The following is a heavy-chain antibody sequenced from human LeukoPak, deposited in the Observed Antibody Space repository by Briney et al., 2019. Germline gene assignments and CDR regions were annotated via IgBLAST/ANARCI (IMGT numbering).Heavy chain of an antibody. CDR3: ARRVNSSGPKGYYYHYCYMDV. CDR1: GGSISSSSYY. Sequence: SETLSLTCTVSGGSISSSSYYWGWIRQPPGKGLEWIGSIYYSGSTYYNPSLKSRVTISVDTSKNQFSLKLSSVTAADTAVYYCARRVNSSGPKGYYYHYCYMDVWGKGTTVTVSS. D-gene: IGHD6-19*01. CDR2: IYYSGST. J-gene: IGHJ6*03. V-gene: IGHV4-39*01.